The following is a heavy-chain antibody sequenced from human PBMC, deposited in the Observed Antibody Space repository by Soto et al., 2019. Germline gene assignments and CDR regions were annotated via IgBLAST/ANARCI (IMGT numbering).Heavy chain of an antibody. Sequence: GGSLRLSCAASGFTFSSYAMSRVRQAPGKGLEWVSAISGSGGSTYYADSVKGRFTISRDNSKNTLYLQMNSLRAEDTAVYYCAKGGWEQRGAFDIWGQGTMVTVSS. CDR3: AKGGWEQRGAFDI. V-gene: IGHV3-23*01. CDR1: GFTFSSYA. CDR2: ISGSGGST. D-gene: IGHD1-26*01. J-gene: IGHJ3*02.